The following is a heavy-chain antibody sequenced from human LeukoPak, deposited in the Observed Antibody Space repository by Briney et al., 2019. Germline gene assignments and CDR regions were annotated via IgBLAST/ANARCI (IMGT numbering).Heavy chain of an antibody. V-gene: IGHV1-8*02. CDR3: ARGLRREQQLLRAFDY. Sequence: GASVKVSCKASGYTFTGYYMHWVRQAPGQGLEWMGWMNPNSGNTGSAQKFQGRVTMTSNTSISTAYMELSSLRSEDTAVYYCARGLRREQQLLRAFDYWGQGTPVTVSS. J-gene: IGHJ4*02. CDR2: MNPNSGNT. CDR1: GYTFTGYY. D-gene: IGHD6-13*01.